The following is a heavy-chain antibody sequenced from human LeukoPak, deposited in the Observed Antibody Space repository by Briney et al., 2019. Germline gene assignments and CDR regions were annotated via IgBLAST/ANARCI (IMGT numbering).Heavy chain of an antibody. CDR3: ARDLSPVVRASPMGY. D-gene: IGHD3-10*01. J-gene: IGHJ4*02. CDR2: ITYDGYYK. V-gene: IGHV3-30*03. Sequence: GGSLRLSCAASGFTFTSYGMHWVRQSPGQGLEGVALITYDGYYKYYSDSVKGRFTISSDTSKNTLYLQTNSLRADDTAVYYCARDLSPVVRASPMGYWGQGTLVTVSS. CDR1: GFTFTSYG.